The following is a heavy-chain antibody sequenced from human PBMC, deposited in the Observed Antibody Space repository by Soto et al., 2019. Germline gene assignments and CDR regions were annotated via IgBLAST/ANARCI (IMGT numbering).Heavy chain of an antibody. CDR1: GFTFSSYA. D-gene: IGHD3-22*01. CDR3: AKVFYYYDSSGYYYFDY. V-gene: IGHV3-23*01. Sequence: PRGSLRLSCAASGFTFSSYAVSWVRRAPGKGPEWISSISSSGSTIYYADSVKGRFTISRDNSKNTLYLQMSSLRAEDTAVYYCAKVFYYYDSSGYYYFDYWGQGTLVTVSS. CDR2: ISSSGSTI. J-gene: IGHJ4*02.